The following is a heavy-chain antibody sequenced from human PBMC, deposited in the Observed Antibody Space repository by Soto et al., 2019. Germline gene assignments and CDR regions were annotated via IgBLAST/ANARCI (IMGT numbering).Heavy chain of an antibody. V-gene: IGHV1-46*01. CDR1: GYSFSDYF. D-gene: IGHD3-3*01. J-gene: IGHJ4*02. CDR2: INPDGGTT. Sequence: QVQLVQSGAEVKRPGASVKVSCKASGYSFSDYFVHWVRKAPGQGPEWRGIINPDGGTTGYAQKFKGRLTITSDTSTRTLYMEMRSWRAEDTAISYSATLIGVKSLRDYWGQGALVTVSS. CDR3: ATLIGVKSLRDY.